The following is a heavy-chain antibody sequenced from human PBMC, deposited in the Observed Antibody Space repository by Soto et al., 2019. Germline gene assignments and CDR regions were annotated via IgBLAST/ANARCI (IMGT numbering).Heavy chain of an antibody. CDR1: GFMFSDST. J-gene: IGHJ4*02. CDR3: FRSTADY. Sequence: EVQLVESGGGLVQPGGSLKLSCAASGFMFSDSTMHWVRQASGRGLEWVGRITNKATSYATSYAESVKGRFTISRDDSKNTAYLQMNSLKTEDTSVYLCFRSTADYWGQGTLVTVSS. V-gene: IGHV3-73*01. D-gene: IGHD5-18*01. CDR2: ITNKATSYAT.